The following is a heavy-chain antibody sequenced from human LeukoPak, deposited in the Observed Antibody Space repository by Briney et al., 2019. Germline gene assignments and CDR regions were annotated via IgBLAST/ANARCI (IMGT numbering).Heavy chain of an antibody. CDR2: IYSTGNT. J-gene: IGHJ4*02. D-gene: IGHD6-25*01. V-gene: IGHV4-39*07. Sequence: SETLSLTCTVSGDFIRSGHYYWGWIRQSPGKGLEWMGSIYSTGNTHYNPSLESRLIISVGTSKNSFSLKLSSVTAADTAVYFCARDLWSTAAGIFDFWGQGALVTVSS. CDR3: ARDLWSTAAGIFDF. CDR1: GDFIRSGHYY.